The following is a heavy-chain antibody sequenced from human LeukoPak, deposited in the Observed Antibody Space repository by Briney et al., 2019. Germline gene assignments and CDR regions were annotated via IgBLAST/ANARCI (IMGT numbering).Heavy chain of an antibody. CDR1: GFTFSDYY. CDR3: ARDEDFWSGYYEFEY. J-gene: IGHJ4*02. V-gene: IGHV3-11*04. Sequence: QPGGSLRLSCAASGFTFSDYYMHWIRQAPGKGLEWVSYISSSGNTIYYADSVKGRFTISRDNAKNSLYLQMDSLRAEDTAVYYCARDEDFWSGYYEFEYWGQGTLVTVSS. D-gene: IGHD3-3*01. CDR2: ISSSGNTI.